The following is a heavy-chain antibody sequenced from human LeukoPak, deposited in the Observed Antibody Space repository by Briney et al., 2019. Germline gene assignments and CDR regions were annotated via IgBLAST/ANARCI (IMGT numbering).Heavy chain of an antibody. CDR1: GFTFSSYA. CDR3: ARDGGSAAYDFDY. Sequence: GGSLRLSCAASGFTFSSYAMHWVRQAPGKGLEWVAVISYDGSNKYYADSVKGRFTISRDNSKNTLYLQMNSLRAEDTAAYYCARDGGSAAYDFDYWGQGTLVTVSS. CDR2: ISYDGSNK. D-gene: IGHD2-2*01. J-gene: IGHJ4*02. V-gene: IGHV3-30-3*01.